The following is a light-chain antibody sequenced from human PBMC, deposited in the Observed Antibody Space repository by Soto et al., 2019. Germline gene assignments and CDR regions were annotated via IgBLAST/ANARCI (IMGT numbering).Light chain of an antibody. J-gene: IGLJ3*02. CDR3: CSYAGGSTLG. Sequence: QSALTQPASGSGSPGQSITISCTGTSSDIGTYNLVSWYQQHPGKAPKLIIYEATKRPSGVSKRFSGSKSGNTASLTISGLQTEDEAAYYCCSYAGGSTLGFGGGTKLTVL. V-gene: IGLV2-23*01. CDR2: EAT. CDR1: SSDIGTYNL.